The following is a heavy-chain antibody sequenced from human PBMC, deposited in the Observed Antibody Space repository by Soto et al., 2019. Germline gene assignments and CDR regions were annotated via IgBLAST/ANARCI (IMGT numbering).Heavy chain of an antibody. CDR2: IFYSGST. CDR3: AGHYYDSSGYYVSPYYFDY. CDR1: GGSISSGGYY. D-gene: IGHD3-22*01. J-gene: IGHJ4*02. Sequence: SETLSLTCTVSGGSISSGGYYWSWIRQHPGKGLEWIGYIFYSGSTNYNPSLKSRVTISVDTSKNQFSLKLSSVTAADTAVYFCAGHYYDSSGYYVSPYYFDYWGQGTPVTVSS. V-gene: IGHV4-61*08.